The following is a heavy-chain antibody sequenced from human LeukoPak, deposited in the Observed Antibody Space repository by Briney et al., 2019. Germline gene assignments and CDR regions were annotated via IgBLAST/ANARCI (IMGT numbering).Heavy chain of an antibody. V-gene: IGHV3-7*01. D-gene: IGHD3-10*01. CDR2: IKGDGHEK. CDR3: AKEGAYPIITYDS. CDR1: GFSFSRYW. J-gene: IGHJ5*01. Sequence: PGGSLRLSCAGSGFSFSRYWMNWVRQAPGKGLEWVANIKGDGHEKNYVDSVKGRFSISRDNARNSLYLQMGSLRAEDTAVYYCAKEGAYPIITYDSWGQGALVTVSS.